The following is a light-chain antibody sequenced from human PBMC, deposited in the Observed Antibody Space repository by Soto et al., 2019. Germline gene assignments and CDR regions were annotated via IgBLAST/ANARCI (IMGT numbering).Light chain of an antibody. CDR3: CSFVRTNGLL. J-gene: IGLJ2*01. Sequence: QSVLTQPASVSGSPGQSITISCTGTSSDVGSYDLVSWYQHHSGKAPKIIIYEVNKRPSGSSDRFSGSKSGNTASLTISGLQAEDEADYFCCSFVRTNGLLFGGGTKLTVL. CDR2: EVN. CDR1: SSDVGSYDL. V-gene: IGLV2-23*02.